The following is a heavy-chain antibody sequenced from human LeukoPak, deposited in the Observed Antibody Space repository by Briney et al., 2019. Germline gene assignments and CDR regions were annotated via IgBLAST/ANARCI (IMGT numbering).Heavy chain of an antibody. CDR3: VRDYKGIRFGVLIGPNGWFDP. V-gene: IGHV3-30*03. CDR2: ISYDGSNK. J-gene: IGHJ5*02. D-gene: IGHD3-3*01. Sequence: GGSLRLSCAASGFTFSSYGMSWVRQAPGKGLEWVAVISYDGSNKYYADSVKGRFTISRDNSKNTLYLQMNSLRAEDTALYYCVRDYKGIRFGVLIGPNGWFDPWGQGTLVTVSS. CDR1: GFTFSSYG.